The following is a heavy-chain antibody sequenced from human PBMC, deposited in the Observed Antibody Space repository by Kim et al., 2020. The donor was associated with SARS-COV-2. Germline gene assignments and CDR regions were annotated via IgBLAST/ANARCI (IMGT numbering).Heavy chain of an antibody. D-gene: IGHD3-10*01. J-gene: IGHJ4*02. Sequence: VDSVKGRFTISRDNAKNSLYLQMNSLRAEDTAVYYCARDGILWFGEPWDYWGQGTLVTVSS. V-gene: IGHV3-7*04. CDR3: ARDGILWFGEPWDY.